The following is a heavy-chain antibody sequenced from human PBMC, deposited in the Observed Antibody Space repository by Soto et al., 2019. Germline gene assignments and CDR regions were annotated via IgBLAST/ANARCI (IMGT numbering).Heavy chain of an antibody. Sequence: PGGSLRLACASSGFTFISYWMSWVRQAPGKGLEWVANIKQGGSEKYYVDSVKGRFTISRDNAKNSLYLQMNSLRAEDTAVYYCARDRVVAAKSPKIGYYYYGMDVWGQGTTVTVSS. CDR3: ARDRVVAAKSPKIGYYYYGMDV. J-gene: IGHJ6*02. CDR2: IKQGGSEK. V-gene: IGHV3-7*01. D-gene: IGHD2-15*01. CDR1: GFTFISYW.